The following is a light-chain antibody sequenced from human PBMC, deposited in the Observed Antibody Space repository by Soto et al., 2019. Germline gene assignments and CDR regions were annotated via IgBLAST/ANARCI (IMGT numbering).Light chain of an antibody. CDR1: SSDVGGYKY. V-gene: IGLV2-14*01. J-gene: IGLJ1*01. CDR3: SSYSSSNTYV. CDR2: EVS. Sequence: QSVLTQPASVSGSPGQSITISCTGTSSDVGGYKYVSWYQQHPGKAPQLMIYEVSNRPSGVSDRFSGSKSGNTASLTISGLQAEDEADYYCSSYSSSNTYVFATGTKVTVL.